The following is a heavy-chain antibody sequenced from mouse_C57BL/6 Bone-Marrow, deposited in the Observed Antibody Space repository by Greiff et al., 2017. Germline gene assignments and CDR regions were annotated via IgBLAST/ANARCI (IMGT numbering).Heavy chain of an antibody. J-gene: IGHJ3*01. Sequence: QVQLKQSGAELMKPGASVKLSCKATGYTFTGYWIEWVKQRPGHGLEWIGEILPGSGSTNYNEKFKGKATFTADTSSNPAYMQLSSLTTEDSAIYYCARPDGYYSAWFAYWGQGTLVTVSA. CDR1: GYTFTGYW. V-gene: IGHV1-9*01. CDR2: ILPGSGST. CDR3: ARPDGYYSAWFAY. D-gene: IGHD2-3*01.